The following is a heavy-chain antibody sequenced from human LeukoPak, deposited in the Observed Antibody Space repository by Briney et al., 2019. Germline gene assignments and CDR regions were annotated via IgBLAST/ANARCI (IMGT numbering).Heavy chain of an antibody. J-gene: IGHJ5*02. V-gene: IGHV4-34*01. Sequence: PSETLSLTCAVYGGSFSGYYWSWIRRPPGKGLEWIGEINHSGSTNYNPSLKSRVTISVDTSKNQFSLKLSSVTAADTAVYYCARGRGNIVLMVYRNWFDPWGQGTLVTVS. CDR1: GGSFSGYY. D-gene: IGHD2-8*01. CDR3: ARGRGNIVLMVYRNWFDP. CDR2: INHSGST.